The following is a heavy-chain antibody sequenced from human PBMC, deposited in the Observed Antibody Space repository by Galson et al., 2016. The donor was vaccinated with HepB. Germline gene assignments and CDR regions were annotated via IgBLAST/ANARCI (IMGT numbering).Heavy chain of an antibody. CDR3: ASFGLYRGCDCFDY. CDR1: GFTFSSYS. D-gene: IGHD2-21*01. Sequence: SLRLSCAASGFTFSSYSVNWVRQAPGKGLEWVSSITSSSTYIYYADSVKGRFTISRDNAKNSLYLQMNSLRAEDTAVYYCASFGLYRGCDCFDYWGQGTLVTVSS. V-gene: IGHV3-21*01. J-gene: IGHJ4*02. CDR2: ITSSSTYI.